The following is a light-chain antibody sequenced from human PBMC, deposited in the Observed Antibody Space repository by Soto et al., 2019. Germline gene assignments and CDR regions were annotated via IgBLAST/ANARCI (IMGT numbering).Light chain of an antibody. J-gene: IGKJ3*01. CDR3: QQYGTSPFT. CDR2: GAS. CDR1: ESVSSNY. V-gene: IGKV3-20*01. Sequence: EIVLTQSPGTLSLSPGEGATLSCRASESVSSNYFAWYQQKPGQPPRLLIYGASSRATGIPDRFSGSGSGTDFTLIISRLEPEDFAVFYCQQYGTSPFTFGPGTKVYIK.